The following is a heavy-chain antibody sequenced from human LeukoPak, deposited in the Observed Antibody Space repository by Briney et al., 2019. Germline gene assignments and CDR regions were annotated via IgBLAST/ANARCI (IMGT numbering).Heavy chain of an antibody. CDR2: FNPEDGET. CDR1: GYTLTELS. D-gene: IGHD3-22*01. CDR3: ATVIDYYDSSGYLA. V-gene: IGHV1-24*01. J-gene: IGHJ5*02. Sequence: ASVKVSCRVSGYTLTELSMHWVRQAPGKGLEWMGGFNPEDGETIYAQKFQGRVTMTEDTSTDTAYMELSSLRSEDTAVYYCATVIDYYDSSGYLAWGQGTLVTVSS.